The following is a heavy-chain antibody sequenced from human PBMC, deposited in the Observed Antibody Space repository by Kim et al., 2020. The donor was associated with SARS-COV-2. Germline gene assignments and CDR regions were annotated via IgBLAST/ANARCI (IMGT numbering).Heavy chain of an antibody. CDR2: MNAYSGNT. CDR1: GYTFTRYG. Sequence: ASVKVSCKAAGYTFTRYGINWVRQAPGQGLEWMGWMNAYSGNTGYAQKLQGRVTMTTDTSISTAYMELSGLRSEDTAFYYCARDSITEIISVYYGYY. D-gene: IGHD3-3*01. J-gene: IGHJ6*01. CDR3: ARDSITEIISVYYGYY. V-gene: IGHV1-18*01.